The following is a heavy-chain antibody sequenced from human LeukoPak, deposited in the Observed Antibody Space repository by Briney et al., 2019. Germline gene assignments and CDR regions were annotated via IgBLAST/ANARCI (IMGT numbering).Heavy chain of an antibody. J-gene: IGHJ4*02. CDR2: IRYDGSNK. Sequence: PGGSLRLSCAASGFTFSSYGMHWVRQAPGKGLEWVAFIRYDGSNKYYADSVKGRFTISRDNSKNTLYLQMNSLRAEDTAVYYCAKDPGARIAAAGTGFDYWAREPWSPSPQ. CDR1: GFTFSSYG. D-gene: IGHD6-13*01. V-gene: IGHV3-30*02. CDR3: AKDPGARIAAAGTGFDY.